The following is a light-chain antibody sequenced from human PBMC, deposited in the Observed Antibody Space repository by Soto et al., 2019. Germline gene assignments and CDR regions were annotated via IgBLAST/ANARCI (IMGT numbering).Light chain of an antibody. CDR1: SSDVGGYNY. Sequence: QSALTQPASVSGSPGQSITISCTGTSSDVGGYNYVSWYQQHPGKAPKLMIYDVSYRPSGVSNRFSGSKSGNTASLTISGLQAEYDADYSCTSYTSLTTLVSGSGTKLTVL. J-gene: IGLJ1*01. CDR2: DVS. V-gene: IGLV2-14*01. CDR3: TSYTSLTTLV.